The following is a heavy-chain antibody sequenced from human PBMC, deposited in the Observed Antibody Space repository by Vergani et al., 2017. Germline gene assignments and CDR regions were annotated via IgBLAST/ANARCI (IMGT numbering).Heavy chain of an antibody. CDR2: INPNSGGT. CDR3: ASSNWNHVRPFYAFDI. CDR1: GYTFTGYY. D-gene: IGHD1-14*01. Sequence: QVQLVQSGAEVKKPGASVKVSCKASGYTFTGYYMHWVRQAPGQGLEWMGWINPNSGGTNYAQKFQGRVTMTRDTSISTAYMELSRLRSDDTAVYYCASSNWNHVRPFYAFDIWGQGTMVTVSS. V-gene: IGHV1-2*02. J-gene: IGHJ3*02.